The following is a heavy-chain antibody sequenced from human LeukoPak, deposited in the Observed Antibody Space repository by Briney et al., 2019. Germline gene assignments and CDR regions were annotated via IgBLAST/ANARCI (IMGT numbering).Heavy chain of an antibody. J-gene: IGHJ4*02. CDR2: IYFSGRT. Sequence: SETLSLTCTVSGGSIRITSYYWGWIRQSPGREPEWIGSIYFSGRTHYNPSLESRVTISVDTSNNQFSLRLNSVTAADTAVYYCARGGSYWDSWGLGTLVTVSS. CDR3: ARGGSYWDS. CDR1: GGSIRITSYY. V-gene: IGHV4-39*07. D-gene: IGHD3-10*01.